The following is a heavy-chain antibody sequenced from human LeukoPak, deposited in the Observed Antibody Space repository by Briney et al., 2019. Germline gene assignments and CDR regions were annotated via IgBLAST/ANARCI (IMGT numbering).Heavy chain of an antibody. D-gene: IGHD2-15*01. J-gene: IGHJ6*02. CDR3: VREEPYCSGGSCYYYYGMDV. Sequence: ASVKVSCKASGYTFTSYYMHWVRQAPGQGLEWMGIINPSGGSTSYAQKFQGRVTMTRDTSTSTVYMELSSLRSEDTAVYYCVREEPYCSGGSCYYYYGMDVWGQGTTVTVSS. CDR1: GYTFTSYY. CDR2: INPSGGST. V-gene: IGHV1-46*01.